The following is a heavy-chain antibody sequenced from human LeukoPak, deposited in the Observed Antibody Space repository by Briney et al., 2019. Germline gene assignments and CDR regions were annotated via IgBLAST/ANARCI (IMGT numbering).Heavy chain of an antibody. CDR1: GGSISPYY. CDR2: VHYSGSA. V-gene: IGHV4-59*12. Sequence: SETLSLTCSVSGGSISPYYWSWIRQPPGKGLEWIGHVHYSGSANYNPSLKSRVTMSVDTSKNQFSLKLSSVTAADTAVYYCARDGLIAAAVSYYYGMDVWGQGTTVTVSS. CDR3: ARDGLIAAAVSYYYGMDV. D-gene: IGHD6-13*01. J-gene: IGHJ6*02.